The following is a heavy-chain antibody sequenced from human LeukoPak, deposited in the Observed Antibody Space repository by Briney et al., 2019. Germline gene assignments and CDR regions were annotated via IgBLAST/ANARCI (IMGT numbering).Heavy chain of an antibody. CDR1: GGSISSYY. D-gene: IGHD5-18*01. Sequence: NSSETLSLTCTVSGGSISSYYWSWIRQPPGEGLEWIGYIYYSGSTNYNPSLKSRVTISVDTSKNQFSLKLSSVTAADTAVYYCAGDTANFDYWGQGTLVTVSS. CDR3: AGDTANFDY. CDR2: IYYSGST. V-gene: IGHV4-59*01. J-gene: IGHJ4*02.